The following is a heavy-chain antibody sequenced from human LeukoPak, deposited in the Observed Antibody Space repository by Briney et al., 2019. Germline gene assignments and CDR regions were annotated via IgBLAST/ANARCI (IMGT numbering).Heavy chain of an antibody. CDR2: ISSSGTYA. V-gene: IGHV3-11*05. CDR3: ARGGYDILTGTSFFDP. Sequence: GGSLRLSCVASGFTFSDYYVSWIRQAPGKGLQYVSYISSSGTYANYANSVKGRFTNSRDNAKNSLYLQMNSLRADDTAVYYCARGGYDILTGTSFFDPWGQGTLVTVSS. CDR1: GFTFSDYY. J-gene: IGHJ5*02. D-gene: IGHD3-9*01.